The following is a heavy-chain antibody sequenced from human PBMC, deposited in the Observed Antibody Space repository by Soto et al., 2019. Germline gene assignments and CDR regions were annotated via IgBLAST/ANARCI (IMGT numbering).Heavy chain of an antibody. CDR2: ISYSDGS. CDR1: GGSISTRDSISTRSFY. V-gene: IGHV4-39*01. Sequence: SETLSLTCTVSGGSISTRDSISTRSFYWGWMRQPPGKGLQWIASISYSDGSFYNSSLKSRLTISVDTSKNQFSLSLRSVTAADTAVYYCARFNGFCVGTSCHDYYVMDVWGQGTTVTVS. CDR3: ARFNGFCVGTSCHDYYVMDV. J-gene: IGHJ6*02. D-gene: IGHD2-2*03.